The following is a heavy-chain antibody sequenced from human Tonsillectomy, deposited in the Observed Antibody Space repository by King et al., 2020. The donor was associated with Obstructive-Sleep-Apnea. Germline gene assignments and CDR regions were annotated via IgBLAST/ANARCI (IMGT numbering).Heavy chain of an antibody. Sequence: QLVQSGAEVKKPGASMKISCKASGYTFTNYYIHWVRQAPGQGLEWMGAINPSGGSTNYAPKFHARVTMTRDTFTSTVYLELSSLRSEDTAVYYCARGARESKWLLIQIDYWAQGTLVTVSS. CDR1: GYTFTNYY. CDR2: INPSGGST. J-gene: IGHJ4*02. V-gene: IGHV1-46*01. D-gene: IGHD2-15*01. CDR3: ARGARESKWLLIQIDY.